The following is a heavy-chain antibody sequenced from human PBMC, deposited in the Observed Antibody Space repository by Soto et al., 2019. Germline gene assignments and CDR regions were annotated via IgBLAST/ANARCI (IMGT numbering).Heavy chain of an antibody. CDR1: GGTFSSYA. V-gene: IGHV1-2*02. D-gene: IGHD3-3*01. Sequence: ASVKVSCKASGGTFSSYAISWVRQAPGQGLEWMGWINPNSGGTNYAQKFQGRVTMTRDTSISTAYMELSRLRSDDTAVYYCASQDYDFWSGYYIPGWFDPWGQGTLVTVSS. CDR2: INPNSGGT. CDR3: ASQDYDFWSGYYIPGWFDP. J-gene: IGHJ5*02.